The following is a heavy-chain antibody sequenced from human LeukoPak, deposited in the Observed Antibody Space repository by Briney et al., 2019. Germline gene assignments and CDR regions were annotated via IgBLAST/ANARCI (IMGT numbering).Heavy chain of an antibody. CDR2: ISPGGGMT. V-gene: IGHV3-11*01. J-gene: IGHJ4*02. CDR1: GFIFSDYH. D-gene: IGHD6-19*01. CDR3: AGGRDIAVAGPGGYFDY. Sequence: GGSLRLSCAASGFIFSDYHMRWIRQAPGKGLEWLSYISPGGGMTYFADSVKGRFTISRDNARNSLSLQMNSLTAEDTAVYYCAGGRDIAVAGPGGYFDYWGQGTLVTVSS.